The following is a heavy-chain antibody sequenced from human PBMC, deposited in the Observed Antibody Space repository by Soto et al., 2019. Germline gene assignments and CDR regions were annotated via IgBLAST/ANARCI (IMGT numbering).Heavy chain of an antibody. CDR2: IYYSGST. CDR1: GGSVSSGSYY. CDR3: ARAYSGYPYYYYYGMDV. J-gene: IGHJ6*02. Sequence: PSETLSLTCTVSGGSVSSGSYYWSWIRQPPGKGLEWIGYIYYSGSTNYNPSLKSRVTISVDTSKNQFSLKLISVTAADTAVYYCARAYSGYPYYYYYGMDVWGQGTTVTVSS. D-gene: IGHD5-12*01. V-gene: IGHV4-61*01.